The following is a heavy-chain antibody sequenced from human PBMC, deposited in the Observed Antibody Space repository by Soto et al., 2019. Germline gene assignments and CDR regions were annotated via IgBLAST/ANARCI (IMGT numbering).Heavy chain of an antibody. D-gene: IGHD6-19*01. J-gene: IGHJ6*02. V-gene: IGHV3-30-3*01. CDR1: GFTFSSYA. CDR2: ISYDGSNK. Sequence: PGGSLRLSCAASGFTFSSYAMHWVRQAPGKGLEWVAVISYDGSNKYYADSVKGRFTISRDNSKNTLYLQMNSLRAEDTAVYYCARSAVATPGGILGMDVWGQGTTVTVSS. CDR3: ARSAVATPGGILGMDV.